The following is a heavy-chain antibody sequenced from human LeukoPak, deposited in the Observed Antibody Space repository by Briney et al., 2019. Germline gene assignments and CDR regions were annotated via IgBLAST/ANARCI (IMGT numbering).Heavy chain of an antibody. CDR2: ISGSGGST. D-gene: IGHD3/OR15-3a*01. CDR1: GFTFSSYA. V-gene: IGHV3-23*01. J-gene: IGHJ5*02. Sequence: GGSLRLSCAASGFTFSSYAMSWVRQAPGKGLEWVSAISGSGGSTYYADSVKGRFTISRDNAKNSLYLQMNSLRAEDTAVYYCARVEGLGWFDPWGQGTLVTVSS. CDR3: ARVEGLGWFDP.